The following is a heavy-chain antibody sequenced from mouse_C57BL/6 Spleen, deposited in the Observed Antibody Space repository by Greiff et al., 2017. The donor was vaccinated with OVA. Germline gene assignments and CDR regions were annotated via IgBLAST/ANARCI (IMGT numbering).Heavy chain of an antibody. J-gene: IGHJ3*01. D-gene: IGHD2-4*01. CDR2: ISDGGSYT. Sequence: DVQLVESGGGLVKPGGSLKLSCAASGFTFSSYAMSWVRQTPEKRLEWVATISDGGSYTYYPDNVKGRFTISRDNAKNNLYLQMSHLKSEDTAMYYCARRDYDYDGVFAYWGQGTLVTVSA. V-gene: IGHV5-4*01. CDR3: ARRDYDYDGVFAY. CDR1: GFTFSSYA.